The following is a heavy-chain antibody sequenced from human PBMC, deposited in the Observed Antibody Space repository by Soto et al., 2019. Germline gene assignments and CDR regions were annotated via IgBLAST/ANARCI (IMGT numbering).Heavy chain of an antibody. D-gene: IGHD1-26*01. Sequence: PGGSLRLSCAASGFTFSNYVMSWVRQAPGKGLEWVSSISNSGAGTYYADSVKGRFTISRDNSKNTLYLQMNSLRAEDPAVYYSAKGDVGGYYYSGLGGGGPRVTVSS. CDR2: ISNSGAGT. V-gene: IGHV3-23*01. CDR1: GFTFSNYV. CDR3: AKGDVGGYYYSGL. J-gene: IGHJ4*02.